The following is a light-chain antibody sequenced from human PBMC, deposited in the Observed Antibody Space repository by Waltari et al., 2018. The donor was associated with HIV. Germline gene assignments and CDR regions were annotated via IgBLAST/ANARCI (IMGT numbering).Light chain of an antibody. CDR2: DDV. J-gene: IGLJ2*01. CDR3: QVWDRSYKEAV. V-gene: IGLV3-21*02. Sequence: SYDLTPAPSLSVAPGQTATISFGNIGRTRVPSYRQKPGRAPLLVVLDDVDRSSGIPARFSGARSGERATLTIRGVEAGDEADYYCQVWDRSYKEAVFGGGT. CDR1: NIGRTR.